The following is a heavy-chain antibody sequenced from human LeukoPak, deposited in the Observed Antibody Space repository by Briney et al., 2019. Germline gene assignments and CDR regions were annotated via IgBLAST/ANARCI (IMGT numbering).Heavy chain of an antibody. CDR3: ARAPSEIGGYYPEYFRH. Sequence: GGSLRLSCAASGFTFSSYWMHWARQAPGKGLVWVSRIKSDGSTRYADSVKGRLTISRDNAKNTVSLQMTSLRAEDTGVYYCARAPSEIGGYYPEYFRHWGQGTLVIVSS. V-gene: IGHV3-74*01. CDR1: GFTFSSYW. D-gene: IGHD3-22*01. CDR2: IKSDGST. J-gene: IGHJ1*01.